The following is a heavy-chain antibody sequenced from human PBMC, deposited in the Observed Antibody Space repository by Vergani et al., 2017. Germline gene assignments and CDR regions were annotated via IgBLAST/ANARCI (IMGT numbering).Heavy chain of an antibody. V-gene: IGHV1-69-2*01. CDR3: ARRGLCCDSNPCYAGHDFDP. D-gene: IGHD2-2*01. Sequence: EVRLVQSAAEVKRPGATVKISCQVFGYTFTDYYIHWVQQAPGKGLEWMGLVDPEDGDKIYSDRFQGRVTITTDKSTDTVYMELRSLRPEDTAVYYCARRGLCCDSNPCYAGHDFDPWGQGTLVTVSS. CDR2: VDPEDGDK. J-gene: IGHJ5*02. CDR1: GYTFTDYY.